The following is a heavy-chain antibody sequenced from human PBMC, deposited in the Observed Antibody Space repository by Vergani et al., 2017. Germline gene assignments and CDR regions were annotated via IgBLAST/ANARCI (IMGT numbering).Heavy chain of an antibody. J-gene: IGHJ6*03. D-gene: IGHD3-3*01. CDR2: ISSSSSYI. Sequence: VQLVESGGGVVQPGRSLRLSCAASGFTFSSYSMNWVRQAPGKGLEWVSSISSSSSYIYYADSVKGRFTISRDNAKNSLYLQMNSLRAEDTAVYYCARGGWSEASVYYYYYMDVWGKGTTVTVSS. CDR3: ARGGWSEASVYYYYYMDV. CDR1: GFTFSSYS. V-gene: IGHV3-21*01.